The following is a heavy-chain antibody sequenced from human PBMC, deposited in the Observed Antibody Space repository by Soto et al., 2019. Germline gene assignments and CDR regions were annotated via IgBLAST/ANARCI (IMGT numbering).Heavy chain of an antibody. V-gene: IGHV3-9*01. D-gene: IGHD2-15*01. J-gene: IGHJ4*02. CDR3: AKDWGYCSGGSCFYFDY. CDR1: GFTFDDYA. Sequence: GGSLRLSCAASGFTFDDYAMHWVRQAPGKGLEWVSGISWNSGSIGYADSVKGRFTISRDNAKNSLYLQMNSLRAEDTALYYCAKDWGYCSGGSCFYFDYWGQGTLVTVSS. CDR2: ISWNSGSI.